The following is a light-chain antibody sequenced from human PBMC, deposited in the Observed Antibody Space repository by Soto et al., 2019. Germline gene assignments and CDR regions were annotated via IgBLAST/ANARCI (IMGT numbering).Light chain of an antibody. Sequence: IVLKQSPGTVSLSTGERATLSCRAIQSVSSIYFAWYQQKRGQAPRLLIYDASKRATGIPARFSGSGSGTDFTLTISRLEPEDFAVYYCQQYGSSPPITFGQGTLLEIK. CDR2: DAS. CDR1: QSVSSIY. V-gene: IGKV3-20*01. J-gene: IGKJ5*01. CDR3: QQYGSSPPIT.